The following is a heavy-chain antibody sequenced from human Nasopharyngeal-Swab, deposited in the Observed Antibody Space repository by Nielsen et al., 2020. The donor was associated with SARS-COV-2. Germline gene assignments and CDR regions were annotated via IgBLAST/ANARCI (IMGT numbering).Heavy chain of an antibody. V-gene: IGHV3-23*01. CDR2: ISGSGHRT. Sequence: GESLKISCVASGFTFSSCAMTWVRQAPGKGLQWLSTISGSGHRTYYADSVKGQFTISRDNSQNTLYLQMNSLRAEDTAVYYCAKDFRHNYDYWSGYFTNWGQGTLVTVSS. D-gene: IGHD3-3*01. CDR1: GFTFSSCA. J-gene: IGHJ4*02. CDR3: AKDFRHNYDYWSGYFTN.